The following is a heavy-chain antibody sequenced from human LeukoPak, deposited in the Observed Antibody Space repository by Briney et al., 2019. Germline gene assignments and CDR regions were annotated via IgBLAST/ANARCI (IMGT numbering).Heavy chain of an antibody. V-gene: IGHV1-18*01. CDR3: ARGWYCSGGSCYSGFDY. D-gene: IGHD2-15*01. CDR2: ISAYNGNT. CDR1: GYTFTSYG. Sequence: GASVKVSCKASGYTFTSYGISWVQQAPGQGLEWMGWISAYNGNTNYAQKLQGRVTMTTDTSTSTAYMELRSLRSEDTAVYYCARGWYCSGGSCYSGFDYWGQGTLVTVSS. J-gene: IGHJ4*02.